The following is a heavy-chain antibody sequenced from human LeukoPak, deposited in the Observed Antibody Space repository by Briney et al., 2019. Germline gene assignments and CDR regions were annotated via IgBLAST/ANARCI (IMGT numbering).Heavy chain of an antibody. CDR2: IYYSGST. J-gene: IGHJ4*02. D-gene: IGHD3-10*01. V-gene: IGHV4-59*01. CDR3: ARVRSHGSGPEDFDY. CDR1: GGSISSYY. Sequence: PSETLSLTCTASGGSISSYYWSWIRQPPGKGLEWVGYIYYSGSTNYTPSLKSRVTVSVDTSKNKFSLKLSSVTAADTAVYYCARVRSHGSGPEDFDYWGQGTLVTVSS.